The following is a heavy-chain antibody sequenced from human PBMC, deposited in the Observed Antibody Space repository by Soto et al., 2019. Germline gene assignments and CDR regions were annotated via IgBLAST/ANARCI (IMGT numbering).Heavy chain of an antibody. Sequence: ASVKLSCKACGYTFTSYGISWVRQAPGQGFEWMGWISAYNGNTNYAQKLQGRVTMTTDTSTSTAYMELRSLRSDDTAVYYCARDSDIVVVVAANEFGYWGQGTLVTVSS. V-gene: IGHV1-18*01. CDR3: ARDSDIVVVVAANEFGY. J-gene: IGHJ4*02. D-gene: IGHD2-15*01. CDR1: GYTFTSYG. CDR2: ISAYNGNT.